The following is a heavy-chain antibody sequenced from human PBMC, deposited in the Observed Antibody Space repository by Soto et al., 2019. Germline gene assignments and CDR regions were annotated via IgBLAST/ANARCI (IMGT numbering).Heavy chain of an antibody. V-gene: IGHV1-69*13. CDR3: AVPVFREIYSYGPLSDAFDI. J-gene: IGHJ3*02. CDR1: GGTFSSYA. Sequence: ASVKVSCKASGGTFSSYAISWVRQAPGQGLEWMGGIIPIFGTANYAQKFQGRVTITADESTSTAYMELSSLRSEDTAVYYCAVPVFREIYSYGPLSDAFDIWGQGTMVTVS. CDR2: IIPIFGTA. D-gene: IGHD5-18*01.